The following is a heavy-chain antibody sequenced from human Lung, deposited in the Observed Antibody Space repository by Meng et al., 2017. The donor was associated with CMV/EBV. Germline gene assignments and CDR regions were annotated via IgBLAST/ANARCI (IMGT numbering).Heavy chain of an antibody. CDR1: GGYMRSTIW. J-gene: IGHJ4*02. CDR3: ARADKVRFDY. CDR2: IYHSGST. V-gene: IGHV4-4*02. Sequence: QVLLPELWPGVGKPAGTSSPPCAVGGGYMRSTIWWRWVRQPPGKGLELIGEIYHSGSTNYNPSLKSRVSISVDKSKNQFSLKLSSVTAADTAVYYCARADKVRFDYWGQGTLVTVSS.